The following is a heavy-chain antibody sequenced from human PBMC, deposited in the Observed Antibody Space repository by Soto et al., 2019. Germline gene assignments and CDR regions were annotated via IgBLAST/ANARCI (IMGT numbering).Heavy chain of an antibody. Sequence: GGSLRLSCAASGFTFITYWMSWFRQAPGKGLEWVANIKQDGSEKYYVDSVKGRFTISRDNAKNSLYLQMNSLRAEDTAVYYCARQPSGYYAFDIWGQGTMVTVSS. D-gene: IGHD3-3*01. J-gene: IGHJ3*02. V-gene: IGHV3-7*01. CDR3: ARQPSGYYAFDI. CDR2: IKQDGSEK. CDR1: GFTFITYW.